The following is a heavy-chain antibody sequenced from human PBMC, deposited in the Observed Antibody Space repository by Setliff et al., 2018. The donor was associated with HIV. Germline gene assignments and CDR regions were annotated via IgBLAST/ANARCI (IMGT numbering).Heavy chain of an antibody. CDR2: ISAYNGNT. CDR1: GYTFTGYG. V-gene: IGHV1-18*01. CDR3: ARGGGGYNFWSGYPSFDY. J-gene: IGHJ4*02. Sequence: ASVKVSCKASGYTFTGYGISWVRQAPGQGLEWMGWISAYNGNTNYAQKLQGRVTMTTDTSTSTAYMELRSLRSDDTAVYYRARGGGGYNFWSGYPSFDYWGQGTLVTVSS. D-gene: IGHD3-3*01.